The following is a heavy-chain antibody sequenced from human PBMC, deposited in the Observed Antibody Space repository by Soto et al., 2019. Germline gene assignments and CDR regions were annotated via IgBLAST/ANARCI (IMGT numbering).Heavy chain of an antibody. CDR2: IKSKTDGGTT. CDR1: GFTVGNAW. D-gene: IGHD1-26*01. V-gene: IGHV3-15*05. CDR3: TTALVLIVGTTKAML. J-gene: IGHJ4*02. Sequence: GESLRTSWASAGFTVGNAWMSWVRHAQGGGLEWVGRIKSKTDGGTTDYAAPVKSRFTISRDDSKNTLSLQMNSLKTEDTAVYYCTTALVLIVGTTKAMLWGQGTMVTVSS.